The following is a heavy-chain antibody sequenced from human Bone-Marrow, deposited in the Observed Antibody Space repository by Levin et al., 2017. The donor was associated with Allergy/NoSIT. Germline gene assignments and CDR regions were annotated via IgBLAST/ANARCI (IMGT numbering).Heavy chain of an antibody. V-gene: IGHV4-59*01. CDR2: IFYTGST. CDR1: GGSISSYY. Sequence: SGTLSLTCTVSGGSISSYYWSWVRQPPGKGLEWIGYIFYTGSTNYKASLASRVSISVDTAKNLFSLKLSSVTAADTAIYYCARDRAAAGSHWFDTWGQGTLVTVSS. D-gene: IGHD6-13*01. CDR3: ARDRAAAGSHWFDT. J-gene: IGHJ5*02.